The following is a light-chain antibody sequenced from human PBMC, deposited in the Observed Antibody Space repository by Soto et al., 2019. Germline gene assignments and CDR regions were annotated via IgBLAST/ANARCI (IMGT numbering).Light chain of an antibody. J-gene: IGKJ3*01. CDR1: QSVSSD. V-gene: IGKV3-15*01. CDR2: GAS. CDR3: QQYNNWPPT. Sequence: IVMTQSQATLSLSPGERATLSWRASQSVSSDFAWYQQKPGQAPRLLIYGASSRATGIPARFSGSESGTEFTLTISSLKSDDVAVYYCQQYNNWPPTFGPGTKVDI.